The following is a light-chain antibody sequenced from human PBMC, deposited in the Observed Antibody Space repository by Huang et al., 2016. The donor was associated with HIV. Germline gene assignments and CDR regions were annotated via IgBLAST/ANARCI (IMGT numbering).Light chain of an antibody. Sequence: EIVLTQSPGTLSLSPGERATLSCRASQSVSSSYLAWYQQKPAQAPRLLIYGASSRATGIPDRCSGSGAGTDFTLTISRLEPEDFAVYYCQQYGSSPPYTFGQGTKLEIK. CDR2: GAS. CDR1: QSVSSSY. J-gene: IGKJ2*01. V-gene: IGKV3-20*01. CDR3: QQYGSSPPYT.